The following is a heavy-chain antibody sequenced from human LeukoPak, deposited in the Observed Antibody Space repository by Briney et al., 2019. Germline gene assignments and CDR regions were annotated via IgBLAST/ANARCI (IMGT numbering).Heavy chain of an antibody. D-gene: IGHD3-10*01. CDR3: ARVPIPEVLWFGEEQGGYYYYYMDV. Sequence: ASVKVSCKASGYTFTGYYIHWVRQAPGQGLEWMGWISGYNGKTNYAQKLQGRVTMTTDTSTSTAYMELRSLRSDDTAMYYSARVPIPEVLWFGEEQGGYYYYYMDVWGKGTTVTIAS. CDR2: ISGYNGKT. J-gene: IGHJ6*03. CDR1: GYTFTGYY. V-gene: IGHV1-18*04.